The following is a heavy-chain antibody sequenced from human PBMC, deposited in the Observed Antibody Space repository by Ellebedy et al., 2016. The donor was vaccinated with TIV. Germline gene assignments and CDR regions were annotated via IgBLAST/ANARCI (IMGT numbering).Heavy chain of an antibody. Sequence: ASVKVSCKVSGYTLTELSMHWVRQAPGKGLEWMGGFDPEDGETIYAQKFQGRVTMTEDTSTDTAYMELSSLRSEDTAVYYCATRASTIFGVVRDPYYYYGMDVWGQGTTVTVSS. V-gene: IGHV1-24*01. CDR2: FDPEDGET. J-gene: IGHJ6*02. CDR1: GYTLTELS. CDR3: ATRASTIFGVVRDPYYYYGMDV. D-gene: IGHD3-3*01.